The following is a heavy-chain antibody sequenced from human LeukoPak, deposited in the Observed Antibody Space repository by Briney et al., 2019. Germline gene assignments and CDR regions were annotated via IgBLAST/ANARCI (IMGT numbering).Heavy chain of an antibody. V-gene: IGHV3-74*01. CDR2: IKSDGSTT. CDR3: ASSWSLTN. J-gene: IGHJ4*02. D-gene: IGHD6-13*01. Sequence: GGSLRLSCAASGFTFSTYWMHWVRQAPGKGLVWVSRIKSDGSTTSYADSVKGRFTISRGNAKNTLYLQMNSLRAEDTAVYYCASSWSLTNWGQGTLVTVSP. CDR1: GFTFSTYW.